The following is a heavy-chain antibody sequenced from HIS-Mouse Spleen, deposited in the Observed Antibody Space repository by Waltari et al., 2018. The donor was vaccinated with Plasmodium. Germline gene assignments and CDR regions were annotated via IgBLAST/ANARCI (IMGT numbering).Heavy chain of an antibody. Sequence: QVQLVQSVAEVKKPGASVKVTCKASGYTFTSYGISWVRQAPGQGLEWMGWISAYNGNTNNAQKLEGRVTRTTDTCTSTAYMERRSLRFDATPVYYCARLLPWVHGHFDYWGQGTLVTVSS. V-gene: IGHV1-18*01. CDR2: ISAYNGNT. CDR3: ARLLPWVHGHFDY. D-gene: IGHD1-26*01. CDR1: GYTFTSYG. J-gene: IGHJ4*02.